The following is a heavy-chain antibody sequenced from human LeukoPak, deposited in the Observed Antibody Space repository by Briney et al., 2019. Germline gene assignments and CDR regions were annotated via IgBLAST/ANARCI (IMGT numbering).Heavy chain of an antibody. CDR2: IYYSGST. CDR1: GGSISSGGYY. D-gene: IGHD3-22*01. J-gene: IGHJ3*02. Sequence: SETLSLTCTVSGGSISSGGYYWSWIRQHPGKGLEWIGYIYYSGSTYYNPSLKSRVTISVDTSKNQFSLKLSSVTAADTAVHYCARENYYDSSGYDFDAFDIWGQGTMVTVSS. CDR3: ARENYYDSSGYDFDAFDI. V-gene: IGHV4-31*03.